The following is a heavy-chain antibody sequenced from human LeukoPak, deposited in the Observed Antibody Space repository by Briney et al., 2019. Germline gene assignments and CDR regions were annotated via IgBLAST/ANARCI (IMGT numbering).Heavy chain of an antibody. CDR1: GFTFSNSW. D-gene: IGHD4-11*01. V-gene: IGHV3-7*01. J-gene: IGHJ1*01. CDR3: ATYSILNAREFRY. CDR2: VQHIGGET. Sequence: GGSLRLSCAGSGFTFSNSWMGWVRQAPGKGLEWVANVQHIGGETYYVDSVKGRFTISRDNAKDSVYLQMNSLGADDTAVYYCATYSILNAREFRYWGQGTLVTVTS.